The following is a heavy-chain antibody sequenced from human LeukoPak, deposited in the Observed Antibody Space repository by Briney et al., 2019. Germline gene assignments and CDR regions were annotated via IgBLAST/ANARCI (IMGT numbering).Heavy chain of an antibody. Sequence: GGSLRLSCAASGFTFSSYAMHWVRQAPGKGLEWVAVISYDGSNKYYADSVKGRFTISRDNSKNTLYLQMSSLRAEDTAVYYCAGRGMATIPFDYWGQGTLVTVSS. J-gene: IGHJ4*02. CDR3: AGRGMATIPFDY. V-gene: IGHV3-30-3*01. CDR2: ISYDGSNK. CDR1: GFTFSSYA. D-gene: IGHD5-24*01.